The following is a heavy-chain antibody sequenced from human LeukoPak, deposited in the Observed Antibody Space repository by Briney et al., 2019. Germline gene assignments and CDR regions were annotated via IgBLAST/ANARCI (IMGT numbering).Heavy chain of an antibody. CDR1: GGSFSGYY. J-gene: IGHJ5*02. CDR2: INHSGST. V-gene: IGHV4-34*01. Sequence: SETLSLTCAVYGGSFSGYYWSWIRQPPGKGLEWIREINHSGSTNYNPSLKSRVTISVDTSKNQFSLKLSSVTAADTAVYYCASSPYDYVWGSYRSWGQGTLVTVSS. CDR3: ASSPYDYVWGSYRS. D-gene: IGHD3-16*02.